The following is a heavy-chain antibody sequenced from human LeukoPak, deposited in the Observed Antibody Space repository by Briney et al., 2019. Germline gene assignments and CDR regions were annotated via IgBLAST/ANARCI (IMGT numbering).Heavy chain of an antibody. CDR2: IYYSGST. CDR1: GGSISSYY. V-gene: IGHV4-59*12. D-gene: IGHD3-22*01. J-gene: IGHJ4*02. CDR3: ARERDFYDSSGSPSY. Sequence: SETLSLTCTVSGGSISSYYWSWIRQPPGKGLEWIGTIYYSGSTYYNPSLKSRVTISVDTSKNQFSLKVRSVTAADTAVYYCARERDFYDSSGSPSYWGQGTLVIVSS.